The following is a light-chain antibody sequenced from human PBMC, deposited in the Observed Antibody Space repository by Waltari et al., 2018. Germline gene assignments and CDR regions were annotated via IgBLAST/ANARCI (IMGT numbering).Light chain of an antibody. Sequence: DIEMTQSPSSLSASVGDRVTITCRASHDICNFLAWYQQRPGKLPKLLIYRASTLQSGVPSRFSGSGSGTDFTLAISSLQSEDVATYYCQKYDSAPLTFGPGTKVEIK. V-gene: IGKV1-27*01. CDR3: QKYDSAPLT. CDR2: RAS. CDR1: HDICNF. J-gene: IGKJ3*01.